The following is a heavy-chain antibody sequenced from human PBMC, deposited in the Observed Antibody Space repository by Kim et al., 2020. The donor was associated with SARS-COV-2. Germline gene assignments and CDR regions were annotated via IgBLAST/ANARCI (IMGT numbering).Heavy chain of an antibody. CDR3: ARHEKEVAAYYYYGLDV. CDR1: GVSVSSYF. D-gene: IGHD5-12*01. V-gene: IGHV4-59*08. J-gene: IGHJ6*02. CDR2: VSDSGTT. Sequence: SETLSLTCNVSGVSVSSYFWSWIRQPPGKGLEWIGHVSDSGTTNFSPSLKSRVTISVDTTKNQFSLKLSAVTAADTAVYFCARHEKEVAAYYYYGLDVWGQGTTVTVSS.